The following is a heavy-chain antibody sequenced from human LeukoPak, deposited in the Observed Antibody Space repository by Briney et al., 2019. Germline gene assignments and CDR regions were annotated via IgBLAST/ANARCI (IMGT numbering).Heavy chain of an antibody. CDR2: INPNSGGT. J-gene: IGHJ4*02. CDR1: GYTFTDYY. CDR3: ASPYDILTGYFDY. D-gene: IGHD3-9*01. V-gene: IGHV1-2*02. Sequence: GASVKVSCKASGYTFTDYYTHWVRQAPGQGLEWMGWINPNSGGTNYAQKFQGRVTMTRDTSISTAYMELSRLRSDDTAVYYCASPYDILTGYFDYWGQGTLVTVSS.